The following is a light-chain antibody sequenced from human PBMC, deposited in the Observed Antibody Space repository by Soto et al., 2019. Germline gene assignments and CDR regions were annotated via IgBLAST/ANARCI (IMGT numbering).Light chain of an antibody. CDR2: EVS. V-gene: IGLV2-14*01. Sequence: QSVLTQPASVSGSPGQSSTSSCTGTGIDGGDYNFVSWYQQHPGKAPKLMIYEVSHRPSGVSNRFSGSKSGNTASLTISGLQADDEADYYCNSYTSSNTLYVFGTGPKVTVL. J-gene: IGLJ1*01. CDR3: NSYTSSNTLYV. CDR1: GIDGGDYNF.